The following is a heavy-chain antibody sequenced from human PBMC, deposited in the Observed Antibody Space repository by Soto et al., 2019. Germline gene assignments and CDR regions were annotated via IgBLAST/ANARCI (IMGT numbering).Heavy chain of an antibody. J-gene: IGHJ4*02. CDR1: GLTFSSYS. CDR3: AKKVNSGSGSQYFDY. Sequence: GGSLRLSCAASGLTFSSYSMGWVRQAPGKGLEWVSGFRSSGDDGTTYYADSVKGRFTISRDNSKNTLFLQMNSLRAEDTAIYYCAKKVNSGSGSQYFDYWGQGTLVTVSS. CDR2: FRSSGDDGTT. V-gene: IGHV3-23*01. D-gene: IGHD3-10*01.